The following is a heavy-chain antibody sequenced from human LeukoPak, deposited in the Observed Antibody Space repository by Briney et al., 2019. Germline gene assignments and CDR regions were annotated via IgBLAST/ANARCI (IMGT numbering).Heavy chain of an antibody. V-gene: IGHV1-46*01. J-gene: IGHJ5*02. Sequence: GASVKVSCKASGYTFTSYDINWVRQAPGQGLEWMGIINPSGGSTSYAQKFQGRVTMTRDTSTSTVYMELSSLRSEDTAVYYCARVHSLYYSSGAYDPWGQGTLVTVSS. CDR2: INPSGGST. D-gene: IGHD6-19*01. CDR3: ARVHSLYYSSGAYDP. CDR1: GYTFTSYD.